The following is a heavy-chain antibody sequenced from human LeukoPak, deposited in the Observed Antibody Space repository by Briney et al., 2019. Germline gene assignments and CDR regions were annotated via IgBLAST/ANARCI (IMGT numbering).Heavy chain of an antibody. D-gene: IGHD3-9*01. J-gene: IGHJ4*02. CDR3: ARDRFLTGNFDY. CDR2: IYYDGTT. V-gene: IGHV3-53*01. Sequence: GGSLRLSCAASGFTFSGSAMHWVRRAPGKGLEWVSVIYYDGTTKYVDSVRGRFTISRDNSKTTMYLQMNSLRVEDTAVYYCARDRFLTGNFDYWGQGALVTVSS. CDR1: GFTFSGSA.